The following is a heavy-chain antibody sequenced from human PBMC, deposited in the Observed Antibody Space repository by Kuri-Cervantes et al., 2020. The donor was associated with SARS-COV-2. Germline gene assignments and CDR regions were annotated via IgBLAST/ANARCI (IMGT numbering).Heavy chain of an antibody. J-gene: IGHJ4*02. D-gene: IGHD3-3*01. Sequence: GESLKISCAASGFTFSIYAMHWVRQAPGKGLEWVAVISYDGSNKYYADSVKGRFTIFRDNSKNTLYLQMNSLRAEDTAVYYCAKDENWVTIFESSFDYWGQGTLVTVSS. CDR3: AKDENWVTIFESSFDY. CDR2: ISYDGSNK. CDR1: GFTFSIYA. V-gene: IGHV3-30-3*01.